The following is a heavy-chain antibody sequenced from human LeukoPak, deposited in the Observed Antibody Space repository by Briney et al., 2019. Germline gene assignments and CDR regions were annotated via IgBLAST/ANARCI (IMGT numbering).Heavy chain of an antibody. D-gene: IGHD4-11*01. CDR1: GGSISSYY. Sequence: SETLSLTCTVSGGSISSYYRSWIRQPPGKGLEWIGYIYYSGSTNYNPSLKSRVTISVDTSKNQFSLKLSSVTAADTAVYYCARSPTGNWFDPWGQGTLVTVSS. CDR2: IYYSGST. V-gene: IGHV4-59*01. J-gene: IGHJ5*02. CDR3: ARSPTGNWFDP.